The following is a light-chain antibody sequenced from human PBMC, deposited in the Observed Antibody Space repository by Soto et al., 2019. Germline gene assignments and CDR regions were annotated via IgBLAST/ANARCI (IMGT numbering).Light chain of an antibody. V-gene: IGLV1-44*01. CDR2: GND. CDR3: AEAWDDSLYGVV. J-gene: IGLJ2*01. CDR1: RSNIGTYS. Sequence: QSVLTQPPSASGTPGQRVTISCSGSRSNIGTYSVNWFQQFPGTAPKLLMYGNDQRPSGVPDRFSGSKSGTSASLAISDLQSDDEADYYCAEAWDDSLYGVVFGGGTKLTVL.